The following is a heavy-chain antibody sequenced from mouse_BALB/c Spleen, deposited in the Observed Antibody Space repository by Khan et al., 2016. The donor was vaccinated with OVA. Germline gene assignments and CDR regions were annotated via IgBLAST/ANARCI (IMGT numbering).Heavy chain of an antibody. CDR3: ARVYGGDFDY. J-gene: IGHJ2*01. CDR1: GYSITPDYA. Sequence: EVQLQESGPGLVKPSQSLSLTCTVTGYSITPDYAWNWIRQFPGNKLEWMGFISYSGNTKYNPSLKSRISITRDPSKNQFFLQLKSVTTEDKDRYYCARVYGGDFDYWGQGNTLTVSS. D-gene: IGHD1-1*01. V-gene: IGHV3-2*02. CDR2: ISYSGNT.